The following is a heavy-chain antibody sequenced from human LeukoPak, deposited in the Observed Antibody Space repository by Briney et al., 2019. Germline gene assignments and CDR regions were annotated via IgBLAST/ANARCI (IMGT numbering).Heavy chain of an antibody. CDR2: ISGYNGNT. D-gene: IGHD3-22*01. J-gene: IGHJ3*02. CDR1: GYTFTSSG. Sequence: ASVKVSCKASGYTFTSSGISWVRQAPGQGLEWMGWISGYNGNTSYAQKLQGRVTMTTDTSTSTAYMELRSLKSDDTAVYCCASLKNYYDSSGYLVTDAFDIWGQGTMVTVSS. CDR3: ASLKNYYDSSGYLVTDAFDI. V-gene: IGHV1-18*01.